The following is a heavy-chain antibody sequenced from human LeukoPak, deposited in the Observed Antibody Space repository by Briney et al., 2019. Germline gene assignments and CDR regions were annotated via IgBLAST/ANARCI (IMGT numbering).Heavy chain of an antibody. D-gene: IGHD3-22*01. V-gene: IGHV3-23*01. J-gene: IGHJ4*02. CDR1: GFTFSSHA. Sequence: GGSLRLSCGASGFTFSSHAMSWVRQAPGKGPEWVAGIRYNGASTYYADSVKGRFTISRDNSKNTLYLQMNSLRAEDTAVYYCAKLHGYYYDSSGYYFDYWGQGTLVTVSS. CDR2: IRYNGAST. CDR3: AKLHGYYYDSSGYYFDY.